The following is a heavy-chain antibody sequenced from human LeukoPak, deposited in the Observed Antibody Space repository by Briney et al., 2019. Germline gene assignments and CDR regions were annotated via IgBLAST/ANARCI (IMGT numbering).Heavy chain of an antibody. V-gene: IGHV3-23*01. J-gene: IGHJ4*02. CDR1: GFSSRNYA. Sequence: GGSLRLSCAASGFSSRNYAMSWVRQAPGKGLEWVSTISDGDTYTYYADSVKGRFTISRDKSKNTLYLQMNSLRAEDTAVYYCAKVGITAAATRNPDFDYWGQGTLVTVSS. CDR3: AKVGITAAATRNPDFDY. D-gene: IGHD2-15*01. CDR2: ISDGDTYT.